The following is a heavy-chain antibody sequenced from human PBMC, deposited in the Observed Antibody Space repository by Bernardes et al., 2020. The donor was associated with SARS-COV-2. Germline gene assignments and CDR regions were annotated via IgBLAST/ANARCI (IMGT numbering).Heavy chain of an antibody. CDR2: INSDGSST. V-gene: IGHV3-74*01. CDR3: VRSCSGGTCYGRFGP. J-gene: IGHJ5*02. Sequence: GSLRLSCAASGFTFSSYWMHWVRQVPGKGLVWVSRINSDGSSTSCADSVKGRFTTSRDNAKNTVYLQMNSLRVEDTAVYYCVRSCSGGTCYGRFGPWGQGTLVTVSS. CDR1: GFTFSSYW. D-gene: IGHD2-15*01.